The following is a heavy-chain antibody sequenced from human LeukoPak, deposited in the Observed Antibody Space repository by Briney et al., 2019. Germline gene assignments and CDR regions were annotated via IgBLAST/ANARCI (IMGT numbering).Heavy chain of an antibody. D-gene: IGHD6-6*01. J-gene: IGHJ3*02. Sequence: SETLSLTCGVYGVSFSGFYWSWIRQPPGKGLEWIGEINHSGSTNYNPSLKSRVTMLVDTSKNQISLKLNSVTAADTAVYYCARGGSSSYPCDAFDIWGRGTMVTVSS. V-gene: IGHV4-34*01. CDR3: ARGGSSSYPCDAFDI. CDR2: INHSGST. CDR1: GVSFSGFY.